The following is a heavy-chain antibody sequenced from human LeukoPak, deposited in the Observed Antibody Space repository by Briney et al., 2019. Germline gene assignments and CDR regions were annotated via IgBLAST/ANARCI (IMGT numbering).Heavy chain of an antibody. CDR2: IYYSGST. CDR3: ARSIVGAIGDAFDI. D-gene: IGHD1-26*01. Sequence: PSETLSLTCTVSGGSISSYYWSWIRQPPGKGLEWIGYIYYSGSTNYNPSLKSRVTISVDTSKNQFSLKLSSVTAADTAVYYCARSIVGAIGDAFDIWGQGTMVTVSS. V-gene: IGHV4-59*01. J-gene: IGHJ3*02. CDR1: GGSISSYY.